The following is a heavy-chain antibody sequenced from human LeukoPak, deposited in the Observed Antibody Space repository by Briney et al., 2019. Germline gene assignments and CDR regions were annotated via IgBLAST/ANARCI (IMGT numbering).Heavy chain of an antibody. V-gene: IGHV1-2*02. CDR1: DYTFSGYY. Sequence: KPGASVKLSCKASDYTFSGYYMHWVRQAPGQGLEWMGWINANSGDTNYAQKFQGRVTMTRDTSISTAYMGLSSLRSDDTAVYYCARGGFDYWGQGTLVTVSS. J-gene: IGHJ4*02. CDR2: INANSGDT. D-gene: IGHD3-10*01. CDR3: ARGGFDY.